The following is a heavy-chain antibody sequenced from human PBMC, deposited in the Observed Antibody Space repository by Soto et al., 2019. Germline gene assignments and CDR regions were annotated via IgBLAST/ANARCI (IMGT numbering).Heavy chain of an antibody. CDR1: GGSISSYY. CDR3: ARGTFGVVKD. J-gene: IGHJ4*02. CDR2: MYYSGST. Sequence: SETLSLSCTVSGGSISSYYWSWIRQSPGKGLEWIGYMYYSGSTNYNPSLKSRVTISIDTSRNQFSLKLSSVTAADTAVYYCARGTFGVVKDWGQGTLVTV. V-gene: IGHV4-59*01. D-gene: IGHD3-3*01.